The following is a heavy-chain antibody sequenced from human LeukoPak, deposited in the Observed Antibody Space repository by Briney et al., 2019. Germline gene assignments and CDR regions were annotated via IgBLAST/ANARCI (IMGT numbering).Heavy chain of an antibody. CDR2: IYYSGST. Sequence: SETLSLTCTVSGGSISSSSHYWGWIRQPPGKGLEWIGSIYYSGSTYYNPSLKSRVTISVDTSKNQFSLKLSSVTAADTAVYYCARGGVGRIAAAGFVFGGLYWFDPWGQGTLVTVSS. D-gene: IGHD6-13*01. V-gene: IGHV4-39*07. J-gene: IGHJ5*02. CDR3: ARGGVGRIAAAGFVFGGLYWFDP. CDR1: GGSISSSSHY.